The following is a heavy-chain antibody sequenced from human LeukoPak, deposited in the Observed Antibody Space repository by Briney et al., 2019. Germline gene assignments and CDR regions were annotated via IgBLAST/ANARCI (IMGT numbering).Heavy chain of an antibody. CDR2: ISWNSGSI. CDR3: AKDHSMVRGVTTDAFDI. D-gene: IGHD3-10*01. V-gene: IGHV3-9*01. Sequence: GGSLRLSCAASGFTFDDYAMHWVRQAPGKGLEWVSGISWNSGSIGYADSVKGRFTISRDNAKNSLYLQMNSLRAEDTALYYCAKDHSMVRGVTTDAFDIWGQGIMVTVSS. J-gene: IGHJ3*02. CDR1: GFTFDDYA.